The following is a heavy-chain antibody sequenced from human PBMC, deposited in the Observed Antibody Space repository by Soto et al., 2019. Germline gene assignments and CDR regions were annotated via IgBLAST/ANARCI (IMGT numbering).Heavy chain of an antibody. CDR3: ARPLGALSTTDFTY. J-gene: IGHJ4*02. V-gene: IGHV5-51*01. Sequence: GESLKISCKGSGYHFTNYRIGWVRQMPGKGLEWMGFIYPSDSDTRYSPSFQGQVTISADKSISTAYLQGSSLKASDTAMYYWARPLGALSTTDFTYWGQGTLVTVSS. D-gene: IGHD3-22*01. CDR1: GYHFTNYR. CDR2: IYPSDSDT.